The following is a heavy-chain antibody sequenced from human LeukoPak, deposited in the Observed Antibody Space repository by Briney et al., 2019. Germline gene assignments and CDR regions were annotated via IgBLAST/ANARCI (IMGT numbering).Heavy chain of an antibody. Sequence: SGKVSCKASGHTFTSYGISWVRQAPGQGLEWMGWISAYNGNTNYAQKLQGRVTMTTDTSTSTAYMELRSLRSDDTAVYYCARDSAPGIIVATSRGQGTLVTVSS. D-gene: IGHD5-12*01. CDR2: ISAYNGNT. J-gene: IGHJ4*02. CDR3: ARDSAPGIIVATS. CDR1: GHTFTSYG. V-gene: IGHV1-18*01.